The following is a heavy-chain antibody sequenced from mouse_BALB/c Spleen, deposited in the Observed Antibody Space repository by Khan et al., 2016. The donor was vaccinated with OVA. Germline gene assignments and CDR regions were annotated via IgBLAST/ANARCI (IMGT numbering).Heavy chain of an antibody. V-gene: IGHV1S137*01. CDR2: ISTYSGNT. CDR1: GYTFTDYA. J-gene: IGHJ2*01. CDR3: ARPAYDGYYDF. Sequence: QVQLQQSGPELVRPGVSVKISCKGSGYTFTDYAMYWVKQSHAKSLEWIGLISTYSGNTNYNQKFKGKATMTVDKSSNTAYMELARLTSEDSAIYYCARPAYDGYYDFWGQGTTLTVSS. D-gene: IGHD2-3*01.